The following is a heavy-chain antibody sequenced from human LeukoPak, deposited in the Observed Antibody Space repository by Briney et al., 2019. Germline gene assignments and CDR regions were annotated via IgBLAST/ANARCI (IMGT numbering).Heavy chain of an antibody. CDR1: GFTFSSLA. D-gene: IGHD2-21*01. CDR3: AKRIAHTGFDY. CDR2: ISGSGGGT. Sequence: GGSLRLSCAASGFTFSSLAMSWVRQAPGKGLEWVSTISGSGGGTYYADSVKGRFTISRDNSKNTLYLQMNSLRAEDTAVYYCAKRIAHTGFDYWGQGTLVTVSS. J-gene: IGHJ4*02. V-gene: IGHV3-23*01.